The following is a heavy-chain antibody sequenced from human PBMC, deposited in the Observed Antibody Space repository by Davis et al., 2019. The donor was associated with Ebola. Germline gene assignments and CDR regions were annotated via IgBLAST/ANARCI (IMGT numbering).Heavy chain of an antibody. CDR1: GGTFSSYA. CDR2: INPSGGNT. CDR3: ARGRGHYESSGGDY. V-gene: IGHV1-46*01. Sequence: ASVKVSCKASGGTFSSYAISWVRQAPGQGLEWMGIINPSGGNTNYAQKFQGRVTMTRDTSTRTVYMELSSLRSEDTAVYYCARGRGHYESSGGDYWGQGTLVTVSS. D-gene: IGHD3-22*01. J-gene: IGHJ4*02.